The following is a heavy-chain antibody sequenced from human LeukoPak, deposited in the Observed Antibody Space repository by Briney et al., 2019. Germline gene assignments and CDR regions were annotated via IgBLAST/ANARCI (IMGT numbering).Heavy chain of an antibody. Sequence: GGSLRLSCAASGFTFSSYGMHWVRQAPGKGLEWVAVISYEGSNRYYKDSVRGRFTISRDNSKNTMFLQMNSLRAEDTAVYYRAKAGGRFHLPFDPWGQGTLVTVTS. J-gene: IGHJ5*02. V-gene: IGHV3-30*18. CDR3: AKAGGRFHLPFDP. D-gene: IGHD3-16*01. CDR1: GFTFSSYG. CDR2: ISYEGSNR.